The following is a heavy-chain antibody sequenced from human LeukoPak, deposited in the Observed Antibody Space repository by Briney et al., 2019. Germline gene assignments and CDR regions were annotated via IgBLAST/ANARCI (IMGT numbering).Heavy chain of an antibody. CDR1: GFTFSDYY. V-gene: IGHV3-11*01. CDR3: ARGPIVVVVAAKGDWYFDL. CDR2: ISSSGSTI. Sequence: GGSLRLSCAASGFTFSDYYMSWIRQARGKGLERVSYISSSGSTIYYADSVKGRFTISRDNAKNSLYLQMNSLRAEDTAVYYCARGPIVVVVAAKGDWYFDLWGRGTLVTVSS. J-gene: IGHJ2*01. D-gene: IGHD2-15*01.